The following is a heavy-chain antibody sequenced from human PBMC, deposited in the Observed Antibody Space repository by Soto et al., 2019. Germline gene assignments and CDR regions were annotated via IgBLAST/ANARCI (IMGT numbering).Heavy chain of an antibody. D-gene: IGHD1-26*01. CDR1: GFIFENFG. CDR3: AKNQGVELVPLATVDWFDP. CDR2: ISGSGFKK. Sequence: EGALRLSCADSGFIFENFGMSWVRQAPGKGLEWISSISGSGFKKYYADSVKGRFTISRDNSKSTVYLELNNLSAEDTAVYHCAKNQGVELVPLATVDWFDPWGQGSVVTVTS. V-gene: IGHV3-23*01. J-gene: IGHJ5*02.